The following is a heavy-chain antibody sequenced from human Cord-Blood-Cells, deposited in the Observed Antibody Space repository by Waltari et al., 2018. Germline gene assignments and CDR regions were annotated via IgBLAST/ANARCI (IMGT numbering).Heavy chain of an antibody. J-gene: IGHJ3*02. V-gene: IGHV3-21*01. CDR3: AREYFDWDDAFDI. CDR2: ISSSSSYI. CDR1: GFTFSSYR. Sequence: EVQLVESGGGLVKPGGSLRLSCAASGFTFSSYRMNWVRQAPGKGLGWISSISSSSSYIYYADSVKGRFTISRDNAKNSLYLQMNSLRAEDTAVYYCAREYFDWDDAFDIWGQGTMVTVSS. D-gene: IGHD3-9*01.